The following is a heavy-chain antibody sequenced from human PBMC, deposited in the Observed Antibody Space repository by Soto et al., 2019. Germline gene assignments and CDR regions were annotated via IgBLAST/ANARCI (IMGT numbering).Heavy chain of an antibody. D-gene: IGHD3-3*01. J-gene: IGHJ6*02. V-gene: IGHV6-1*01. CDR1: GDSVSNHNAA. CDR2: TYYRSKWYN. Sequence: SQTLSLTCVVSGDSVSNHNAAWNWIRQSPSRGLEWLGRTYYRSKWYNDYALSVKSRITFNADTFKNQFSLQLTSVTPDDTAVYYCARGSEEPYYFYGLDVWGQGTTVTVSS. CDR3: ARGSEEPYYFYGLDV.